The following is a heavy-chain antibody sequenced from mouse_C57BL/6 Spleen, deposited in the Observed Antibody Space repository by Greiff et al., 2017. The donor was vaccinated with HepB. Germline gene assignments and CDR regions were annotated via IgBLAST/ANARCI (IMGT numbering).Heavy chain of an antibody. CDR2: IDPEDGET. D-gene: IGHD2-2*01. CDR1: GFNIKDYY. CDR3: ARWLPRRWYFDV. Sequence: EVQLQQSGAELVKPGASVKLSCTASGFNIKDYYMHWVKQRTEQGLEWIGRIDPEDGETKYATKFQGKATITADTSSNTAYLQLSSLTSEDTAVYYWARWLPRRWYFDVWGTGTTVTVSS. V-gene: IGHV14-2*01. J-gene: IGHJ1*03.